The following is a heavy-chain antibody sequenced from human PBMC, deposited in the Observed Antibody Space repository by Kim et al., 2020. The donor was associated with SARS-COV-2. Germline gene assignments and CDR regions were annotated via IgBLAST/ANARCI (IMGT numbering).Heavy chain of an antibody. J-gene: IGHJ4*02. Sequence: SRVTISVDTSKNQFSLKLSSVTAADTAVYYCARSRYCSGGSCYGRSGFDYWGQGTLVTVSS. D-gene: IGHD2-15*01. CDR3: ARSRYCSGGSCYGRSGFDY. V-gene: IGHV4-59*01.